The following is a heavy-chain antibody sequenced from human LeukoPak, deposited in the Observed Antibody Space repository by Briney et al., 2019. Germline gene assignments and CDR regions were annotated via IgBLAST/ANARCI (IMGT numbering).Heavy chain of an antibody. V-gene: IGHV4-34*01. CDR3: ASGSGYCSSTSCYAGYDAFDI. J-gene: IGHJ3*02. Sequence: SETLSLTCAVYSGSFSGYYWSWIRQPPGKGLEWIGEINHSGSTNYNPSLKSRVTISVDTSKNQFSLKLSSVTAADTAVYYCASGSGYCSSTSCYAGYDAFDIWGQGTMVTVSS. CDR1: SGSFSGYY. CDR2: INHSGST. D-gene: IGHD2-2*01.